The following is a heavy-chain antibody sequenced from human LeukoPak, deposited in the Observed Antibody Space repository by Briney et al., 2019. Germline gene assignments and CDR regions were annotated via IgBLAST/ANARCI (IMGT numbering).Heavy chain of an antibody. J-gene: IGHJ5*02. CDR3: ARDHCSGGSCYLTRTNWFDP. V-gene: IGHV4-59*12. D-gene: IGHD2-15*01. Sequence: PSETLSLTCTVSGGSISSYYWSWIRQPPGKGLEWIGYIYYSGSTNYNPSRKSRVTISVDTSKNQFSLKLSSVTAADTAVYYCARDHCSGGSCYLTRTNWFDPWGQGTLVTVSS. CDR1: GGSISSYY. CDR2: IYYSGST.